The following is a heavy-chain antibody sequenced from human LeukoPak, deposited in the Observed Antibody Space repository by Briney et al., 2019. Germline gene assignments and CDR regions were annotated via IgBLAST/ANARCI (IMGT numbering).Heavy chain of an antibody. CDR3: AHRRPGHLTGWDNSYFDN. D-gene: IGHD1/OR15-1a*01. CDR2: IYWDDDK. Sequence: ESGPTLVNPTQTLTLTCTFSGLSLYSSGVGVGWIRQPPGKALEWLAVIYWDDDKRYNPSLRSRLTMSKDASKSQVFLEMRNMDPVDAATYYCAHRRPGHLTGWDNSYFDNWGPGTLVTVSS. V-gene: IGHV2-5*02. CDR1: GLSLYSSGVG. J-gene: IGHJ4*02.